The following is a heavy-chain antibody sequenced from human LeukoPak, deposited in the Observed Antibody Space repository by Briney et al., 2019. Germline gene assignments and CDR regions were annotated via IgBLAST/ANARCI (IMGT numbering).Heavy chain of an antibody. V-gene: IGHV3-9*01. CDR3: AKDRSSSQVYYMDV. CDR1: GFTFDDYA. Sequence: GRSLRLSCAPSGFTFDDYAMHWVRQAPGKGLEWVSGISWNSENIGYADSVKGRFTISRDNAKNSLYLQMNSLRAEDTAVYYCAKDRSSSQVYYMDVWGKGTTVTVSS. D-gene: IGHD6-6*01. J-gene: IGHJ6*03. CDR2: ISWNSENI.